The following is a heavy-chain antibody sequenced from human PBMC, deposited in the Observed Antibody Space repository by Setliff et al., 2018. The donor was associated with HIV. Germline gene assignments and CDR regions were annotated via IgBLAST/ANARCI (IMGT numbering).Heavy chain of an antibody. CDR3: ARPSFGIGGGSMFDP. Sequence: SETLSLTCTVSGGPISTNDYYWGFIRQSPGKGLEWIASVHYGGSIFYNPSLKSRVTLSVGTSKRQFFLNLSSATTADTAMYYCARPSFGIGGGSMFDPWGQGIVVTVSS. V-gene: IGHV4-39*01. D-gene: IGHD3-3*01. CDR2: VHYGGSI. CDR1: GGPISTNDYY. J-gene: IGHJ5*02.